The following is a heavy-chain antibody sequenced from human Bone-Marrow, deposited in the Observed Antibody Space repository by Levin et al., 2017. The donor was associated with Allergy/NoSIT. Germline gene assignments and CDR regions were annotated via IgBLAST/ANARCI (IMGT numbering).Heavy chain of an antibody. CDR1: GYTFTSYD. Sequence: GESLKISCTASGYTFTSYDINWVRQAAGQGLEWMGWMNPNSGNTGYAQTFQGRVTLTRDTAISTAYMELSSLKSDDTAIYYCARNPAKTGWFDPWGQGTLVIVSS. D-gene: IGHD2-2*01. CDR3: ARNPAKTGWFDP. J-gene: IGHJ5*02. V-gene: IGHV1-8*01. CDR2: MNPNSGNT.